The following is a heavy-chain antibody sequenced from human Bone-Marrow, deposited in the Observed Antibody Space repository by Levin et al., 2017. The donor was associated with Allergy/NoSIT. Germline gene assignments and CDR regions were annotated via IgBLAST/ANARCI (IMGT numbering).Heavy chain of an antibody. CDR3: QRDYSNNDYSSNCYCGMDV. D-gene: IGHD2-15*01. V-gene: IGHV1-46*01. CDR1: GYTFTKYY. CDR2: IDPSSGDT. J-gene: IGHJ6*02. Sequence: ASVKVSCKSSGYTFTKYYIHWVRQATGQGPEWVGVIDPSSGDTSYAQKFQGRVTMTSDTSSTTAHMDLTSLTSENTADDYCQRDYSNNDYSSNCYCGMDVWGQGTTVTVSS.